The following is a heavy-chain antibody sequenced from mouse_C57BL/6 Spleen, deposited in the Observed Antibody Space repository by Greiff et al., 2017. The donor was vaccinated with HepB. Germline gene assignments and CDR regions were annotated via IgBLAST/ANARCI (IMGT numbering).Heavy chain of an antibody. CDR3: ARFDYDWYFDV. CDR1: GYTFTSYW. V-gene: IGHV1-69*01. Sequence: QVQLQQPGAELVMPGASVKLSCKASGYTFTSYWMHWVQQRPGQGLEWIGEIDPSDSYTNYNQKFKGKSTLTVDKSSSTAYMQLSSLTSEDSAVYYCARFDYDWYFDVWGTGPTVTVSS. D-gene: IGHD2-4*01. CDR2: IDPSDSYT. J-gene: IGHJ1*03.